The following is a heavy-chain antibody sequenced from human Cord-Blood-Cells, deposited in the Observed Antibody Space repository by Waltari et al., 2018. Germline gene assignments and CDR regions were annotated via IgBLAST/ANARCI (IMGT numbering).Heavy chain of an antibody. CDR1: GGTLRRSA. J-gene: IGHJ3*02. D-gene: IGHD3-10*01. V-gene: IGHV1-69*06. Sequence: QVQLVQSGVEVKKPGSSVKFASKASGGTLRRSALSWMRQAPGQGLEWMGGIIPIFGTANYAQKFQGRVTITADKSTSTAYMELSSLRSEDTAVYYCASVLFGSGSYAFDIWGQGTMVTVSS. CDR3: ASVLFGSGSYAFDI. CDR2: IIPIFGTA.